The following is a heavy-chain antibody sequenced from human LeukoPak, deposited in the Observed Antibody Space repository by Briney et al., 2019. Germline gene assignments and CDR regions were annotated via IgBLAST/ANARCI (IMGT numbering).Heavy chain of an antibody. CDR1: GGTFISYA. Sequence: ASVKVSCKASGGTFISYAISWVRQAPGQGLEWMGGIIPIFGTANYAQKFQGRVTITTDESTSTAYMELSSLRSEDTAVYYCARAVDWNYYWFDPWGQGTLVTVSS. CDR2: IIPIFGTA. J-gene: IGHJ5*02. D-gene: IGHD1-7*01. CDR3: ARAVDWNYYWFDP. V-gene: IGHV1-69*05.